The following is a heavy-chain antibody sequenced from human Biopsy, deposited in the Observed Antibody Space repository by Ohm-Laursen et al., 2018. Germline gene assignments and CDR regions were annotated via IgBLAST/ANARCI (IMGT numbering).Heavy chain of an antibody. V-gene: IGHV3-9*01. J-gene: IGHJ6*02. Sequence: SLRLSCTASGFKFDEFAMHWVRPTPGKGLEWVSAINRNSDRVDYADSVKGRFTISRDNAENSLYLEMNSLRPEDTAFYYCAKDKNDILTPGEGLDVWGQGTTVTVSS. D-gene: IGHD3-9*01. CDR1: GFKFDEFA. CDR3: AKDKNDILTPGEGLDV. CDR2: INRNSDRV.